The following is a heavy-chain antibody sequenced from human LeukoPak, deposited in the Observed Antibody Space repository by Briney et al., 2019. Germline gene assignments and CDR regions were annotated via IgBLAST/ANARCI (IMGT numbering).Heavy chain of an antibody. D-gene: IGHD6-13*01. Sequence: ASVKVSCKASGHTFTTYYFHWVRQAPGQEFEWVGWINPDSGATNYAQKFQGRVTMSRDTSISTTYMDLSSLRSADTAIYYCVRDIAQYGNDHFDCWGQGTLVIVSP. V-gene: IGHV1-2*02. CDR1: GHTFTTYY. CDR2: INPDSGAT. CDR3: VRDIAQYGNDHFDC. J-gene: IGHJ4*02.